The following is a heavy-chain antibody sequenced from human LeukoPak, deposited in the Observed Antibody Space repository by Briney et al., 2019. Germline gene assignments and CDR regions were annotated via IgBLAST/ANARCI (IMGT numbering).Heavy chain of an antibody. Sequence: PSETLSLTCAVYGGSFSGYYWSWIRQPPGKGLEWIGEINHSGSTNYNPSLKSRVTISVDTSKNQFSLKPSSVTAADTAVYYCAGARWLRPIDYWGQGTLVTVSS. CDR2: INHSGST. CDR3: AGARWLRPIDY. D-gene: IGHD5-12*01. V-gene: IGHV4-34*01. CDR1: GGSFSGYY. J-gene: IGHJ4*02.